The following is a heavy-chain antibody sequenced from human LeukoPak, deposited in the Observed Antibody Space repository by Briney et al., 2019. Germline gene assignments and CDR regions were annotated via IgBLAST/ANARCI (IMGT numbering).Heavy chain of an antibody. CDR3: ARTFAGYYDSSGYYY. Sequence: ASVKVSCKASGYTFTSYGISWVRQAPGQGLEWMGWISAYNGNTNYAQKLQGRVTMTTDTSTSTAYMELRSLRSDDTAVYYCARTFAGYYDSSGYYYWGQETLVTVSS. J-gene: IGHJ4*02. V-gene: IGHV1-18*01. D-gene: IGHD3-22*01. CDR1: GYTFTSYG. CDR2: ISAYNGNT.